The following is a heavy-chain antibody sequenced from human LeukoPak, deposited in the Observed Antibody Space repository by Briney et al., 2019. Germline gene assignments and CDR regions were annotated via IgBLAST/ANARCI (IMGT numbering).Heavy chain of an antibody. CDR3: ARGPRNDP. CDR1: GYPFTTYE. D-gene: IGHD1-14*01. Sequence: ASVKVSCKTSGYPFTTYEIYWVRQAAGQGLEGMGWVHPDTGYADYAQKFQGRVTMTSDTSISTAYMELSSLRSDDTAVYFCARGPRNDPWGQGTLVTVSS. V-gene: IGHV1-8*01. J-gene: IGHJ5*02. CDR2: VHPDTGYA.